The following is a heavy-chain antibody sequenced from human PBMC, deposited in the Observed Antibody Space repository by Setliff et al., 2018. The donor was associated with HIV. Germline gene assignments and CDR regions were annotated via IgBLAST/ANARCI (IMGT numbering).Heavy chain of an antibody. CDR2: IYSGGTT. V-gene: IGHV3-66*02. CDR1: GFTVSSNY. J-gene: IGHJ6*03. CDR3: ARNRHYYDSSGFGYYYYYMDV. D-gene: IGHD3-22*01. Sequence: GGSLRLSCAASGFTVSSNYMSWVRQAPGKGLEWVSAIYSGGTTYYADSVKGRFTISRDNSKNTLSLQMNSLRAEDTAVYYCARNRHYYDSSGFGYYYYYMDVWGKGTTVTVSS.